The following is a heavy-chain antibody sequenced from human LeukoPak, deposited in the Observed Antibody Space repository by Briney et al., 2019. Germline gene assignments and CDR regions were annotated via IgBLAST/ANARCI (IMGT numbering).Heavy chain of an antibody. CDR2: ISYDGSNK. Sequence: PGTSLRLSCAASGFKFSTYGMHCVRQAPGKGVEWVAVISYDGSNKYYGDSVKGRFIISRDNSKNKLYLQMSSLRGEDTAVYYCARGGFRYGYYDSSGSGTRSYFFDYWGQGTLVTFSS. CDR3: ARGGFRYGYYDSSGSGTRSYFFDY. V-gene: IGHV3-30*03. D-gene: IGHD3-22*01. J-gene: IGHJ4*02. CDR1: GFKFSTYG.